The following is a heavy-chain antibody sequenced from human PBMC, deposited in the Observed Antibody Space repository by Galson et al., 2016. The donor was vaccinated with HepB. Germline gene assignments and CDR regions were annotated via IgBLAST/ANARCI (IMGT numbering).Heavy chain of an antibody. CDR3: AKAVTRNTIFGVVTGKEGAHYGMDV. J-gene: IGHJ6*02. CDR1: GFIFSNYA. CDR2: ISGSGGRN. Sequence: SLRLSCAASGFIFSNYAMSWVRQVPGKGLEWVSAISGSGGRNHYADAVKGRFTISRDNSKNTLYLQMNSLRAEDTAVYYCAKAVTRNTIFGVVTGKEGAHYGMDVWGQGTAVTVSS. D-gene: IGHD3-3*01. V-gene: IGHV3-23*01.